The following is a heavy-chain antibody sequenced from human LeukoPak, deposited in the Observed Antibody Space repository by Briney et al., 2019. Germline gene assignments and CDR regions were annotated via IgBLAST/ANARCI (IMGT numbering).Heavy chain of an antibody. CDR1: GGTFSSYG. CDR2: IIPIFGTA. D-gene: IGHD5-24*01. J-gene: IGHJ4*02. CDR3: AKTPVGMVTLDY. V-gene: IGHV1-69*06. Sequence: RASVKVSCKVSGGTFSSYGISWVRQAPGQGLEWMGGIIPIFGTANYAQKFQGRVTITADKSTSTAYMELSSLRSEDTAVYYCAKTPVGMVTLDYWGQGTLVTVSS.